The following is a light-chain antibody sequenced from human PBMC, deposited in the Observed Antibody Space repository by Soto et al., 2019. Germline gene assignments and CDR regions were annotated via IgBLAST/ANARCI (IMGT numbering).Light chain of an antibody. CDR3: AAWDDSLNGPV. V-gene: IGLV1-44*01. J-gene: IGLJ3*02. CDR1: RSNIGSNT. CDR2: RNN. Sequence: QSVLTQPPSASGTPGQRFTISCSGSRSNIGSNTVNWYQQLPGTAPKLLIYRNNQRPSGVPDRFSGSKSGTSASLAISGLQSEDEADYYCAAWDDSLNGPVFGGRTKLTVL.